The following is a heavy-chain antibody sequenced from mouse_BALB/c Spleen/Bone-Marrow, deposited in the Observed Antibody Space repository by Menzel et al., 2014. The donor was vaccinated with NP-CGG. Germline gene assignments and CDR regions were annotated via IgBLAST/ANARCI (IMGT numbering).Heavy chain of an antibody. CDR2: VSPNNGGT. CDR1: GYSFTGYY. V-gene: IGHV1-26*01. J-gene: IGHJ2*01. D-gene: IGHD2-1*01. CDR3: ARYLYGNYFDY. Sequence: EVKLMESGPDLVKPGASVKISCKASGYSFTGYYMHWAKQSHGKSLEWIGRVSPNNGGTSYNQKFKGKAILTVDKSSSTAYMELRSLSSEDSAVYYCARYLYGNYFDYWGQGTTLTVSS.